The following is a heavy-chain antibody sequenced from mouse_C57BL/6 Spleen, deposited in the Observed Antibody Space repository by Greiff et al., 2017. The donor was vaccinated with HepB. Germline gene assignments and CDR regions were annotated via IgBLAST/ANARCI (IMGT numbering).Heavy chain of an antibody. CDR3: ASPIYYYGSSYPFAY. D-gene: IGHD1-1*01. V-gene: IGHV1-81*01. CDR1: GYTFTSYG. CDR2: IYPRSGNT. Sequence: VQRVESGAELARPGASVKLSCKASGYTFTSYGISWVKQRTGQGLEWIGEIYPRSGNTYYNEKFKGKATLTADKSSSTAYMALRSLTSEDSAVYFCASPIYYYGSSYPFAYWGQGTLVTVSA. J-gene: IGHJ3*01.